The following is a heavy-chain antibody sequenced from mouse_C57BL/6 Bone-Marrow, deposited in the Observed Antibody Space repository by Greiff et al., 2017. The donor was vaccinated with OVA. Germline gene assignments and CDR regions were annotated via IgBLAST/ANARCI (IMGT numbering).Heavy chain of an antibody. V-gene: IGHV5-6*01. D-gene: IGHD1-1*01. J-gene: IGHJ3*01. Sequence: EVQLKESGGDLVKPGGSLKLSCAASGFTFSSYGMSWVRQTPDKRLEWVATISSGGSYTYYPDSVKGRFTISRDNAKNTLYLQMSSLKSEDTAMYYCARVYYGSFAYWGQGTLVTVSA. CDR2: ISSGGSYT. CDR3: ARVYYGSFAY. CDR1: GFTFSSYG.